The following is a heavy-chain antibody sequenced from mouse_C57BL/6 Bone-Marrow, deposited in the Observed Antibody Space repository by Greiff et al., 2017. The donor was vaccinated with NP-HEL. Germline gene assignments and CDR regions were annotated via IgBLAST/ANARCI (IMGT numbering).Heavy chain of an antibody. J-gene: IGHJ3*01. CDR1: GFTFSSYG. D-gene: IGHD3-2*02. CDR3: ARRWTEAWFAY. V-gene: IGHV5-6*02. CDR2: ISSGGSYT. Sequence: EVMLVESGGDLVKPGGSLKLSCAASGFTFSSYGMSWVRQTPDKRLAWVATISSGGSYTYYPDSVKGRFTISRDNAKNTLYLQMSSLKSEDTSMYYCARRWTEAWFAYWGQGTLVTVSA.